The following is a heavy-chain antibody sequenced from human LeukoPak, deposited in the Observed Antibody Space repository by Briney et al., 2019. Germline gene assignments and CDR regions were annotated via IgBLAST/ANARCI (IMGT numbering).Heavy chain of an antibody. V-gene: IGHV3-7*01. J-gene: IGHJ6*03. CDR2: IKQDGSEKQDGSEK. CDR3: ARSGRGVDSFYFYMDV. Sequence: SGGSLRLSCAASGFTFSAYWMSWVRQAPGKGLEWVANIKQDGSEKQDGSEKNYVDSVKGRFTISRDNAKNSLYLQMNSLRAEDTAVYYCARSGRGVDSFYFYMDVWGKGTTVTVSS. CDR1: GFTFSAYW. D-gene: IGHD3-10*01.